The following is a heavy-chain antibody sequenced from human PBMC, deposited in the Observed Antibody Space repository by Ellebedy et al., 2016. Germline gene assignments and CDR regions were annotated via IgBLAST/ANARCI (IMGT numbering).Heavy chain of an antibody. D-gene: IGHD3-10*01. CDR1: GYSFTSYW. J-gene: IGHJ4*02. CDR2: IYPGDSDT. Sequence: GGSLRLXXKGSGYSFTSYWIGWVRQMPGKGLEWMGIIYPGDSDTRYSPSFQGQVTISADKSISTAYLQWSSLKASDTAMYYCARLLLWFGEFDYWGQGTLVTVSS. CDR3: ARLLLWFGEFDY. V-gene: IGHV5-51*01.